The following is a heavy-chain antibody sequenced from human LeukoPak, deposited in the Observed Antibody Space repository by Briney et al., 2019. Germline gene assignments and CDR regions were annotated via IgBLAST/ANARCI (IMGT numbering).Heavy chain of an antibody. CDR3: ARDLVDGVGATGAY. CDR1: GYTFTNYG. Sequence: GASVKVSCKASGYTFTNYGITWMQHAPVQWLEWMGWINTYNGNTNYAQKLQGRVTITTDTSTSTAYMELRSLRSDDTAVFYCARDLVDGVGATGAYWGQGALVTVSS. CDR2: INTYNGNT. V-gene: IGHV1-18*01. J-gene: IGHJ4*02. D-gene: IGHD1-26*01.